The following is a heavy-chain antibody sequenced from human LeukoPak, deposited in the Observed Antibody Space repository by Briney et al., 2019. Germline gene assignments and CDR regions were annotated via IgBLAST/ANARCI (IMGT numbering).Heavy chain of an antibody. CDR3: TRSQSGYVIEFDY. CDR2: IRSKAYGGTT. Sequence: GGSLRLSCTASGFXFGDYAISWFRQAPGKGLEWVGFIRSKAYGGTTEYAASVKGRFTISRDDSKSIAYLQMNSLKTEDTAVYYCTRSQSGYVIEFDYWGQGTLVTVSS. CDR1: GFXFGDYA. V-gene: IGHV3-49*03. J-gene: IGHJ4*02. D-gene: IGHD5-12*01.